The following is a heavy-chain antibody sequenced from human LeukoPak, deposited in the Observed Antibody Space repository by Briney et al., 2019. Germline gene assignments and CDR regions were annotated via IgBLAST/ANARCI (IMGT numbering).Heavy chain of an antibody. CDR2: IYTSGST. Sequence: PSETLSLTCTVSGGSISSYYWSWIRQPAGKGLEWIGRIYTSGSTNYNPSLKSRVTMSVDTSKNQFSLKLSSVTAADTAVYYCARDTYVAAAGYYYYMDVWGKGTTVTVSS. J-gene: IGHJ6*03. CDR3: ARDTYVAAAGYYYYMDV. CDR1: GGSISSYY. V-gene: IGHV4-4*07. D-gene: IGHD6-13*01.